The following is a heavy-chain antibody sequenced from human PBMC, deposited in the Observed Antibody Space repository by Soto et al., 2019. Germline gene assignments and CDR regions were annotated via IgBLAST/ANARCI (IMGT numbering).Heavy chain of an antibody. J-gene: IGHJ5*02. V-gene: IGHV4-34*01. Sequence: SETLSLTCAVYGGSFSGYYWSWIRQPPEKGLEWIGEINHSGSTNYNPSLKSRVTISVDTSKNQFSLKLSSVTAADTAVYYCARGKNRCSGGSCYYGLDPWGQGTLVTVSS. CDR3: ARGKNRCSGGSCYYGLDP. D-gene: IGHD2-15*01. CDR1: GGSFSGYY. CDR2: INHSGST.